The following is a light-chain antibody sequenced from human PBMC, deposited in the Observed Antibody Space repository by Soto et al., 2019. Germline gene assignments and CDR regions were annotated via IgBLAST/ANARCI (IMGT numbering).Light chain of an antibody. CDR3: CSFAGTNNYV. J-gene: IGLJ1*01. V-gene: IGLV2-8*01. CDR1: SSDVGGYDH. CDR2: EVY. Sequence: QSALTQPPSASGSLGQSVTISCTGTSSDVGGYDHVSWYQHHPGKAPKLMIFEVYKRPSGVPDRFSGSKTGNTASLTVSGLQAEDEAEYYCCSFAGTNNYVFGPGTKVTV.